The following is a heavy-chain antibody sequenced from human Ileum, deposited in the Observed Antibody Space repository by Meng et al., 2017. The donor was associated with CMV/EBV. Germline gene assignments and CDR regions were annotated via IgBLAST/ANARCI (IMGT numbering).Heavy chain of an antibody. D-gene: IGHD2-21*02. CDR1: GFTFSGYA. V-gene: IGHV3-30*04. J-gene: IGHJ4*02. CDR2: ISNDGSNQ. CDR3: MKGHVTN. Sequence: QVQLVESGGGVVQAGGSLRLSCAASGFTFSGYAMQGVRQAPGKGLEWVADISNDGSNQYYGDSVKGRFTITRDNSKNTLYLQMNSLRDEDTAVYYCMKGHVTNWGQGTLVTVSS.